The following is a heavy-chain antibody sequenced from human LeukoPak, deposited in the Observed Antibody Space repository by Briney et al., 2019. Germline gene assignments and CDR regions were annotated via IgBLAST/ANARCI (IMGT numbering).Heavy chain of an antibody. Sequence: HPGGSLRLSCAASGFTFSSYGMHWVRQAPGKGLEWVAVISYDGSNKYYADSVKGRFTISRDNSKNTLYLQMNSLRAEDTSVYYCASISYSSGSYGGYWGQGTLVTVSS. D-gene: IGHD6-19*01. J-gene: IGHJ4*02. V-gene: IGHV3-30*03. CDR1: GFTFSSYG. CDR2: ISYDGSNK. CDR3: ASISYSSGSYGGY.